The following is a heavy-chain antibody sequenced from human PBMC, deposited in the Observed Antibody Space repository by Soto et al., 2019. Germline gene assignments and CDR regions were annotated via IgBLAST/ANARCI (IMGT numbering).Heavy chain of an antibody. Sequence: GGSLRLSCAASGFAFTSYAMTWVRQGPGKGLEWVSSIGTRTGDLLYADSMRGRSTISRDNSRNTLYLQMNSLTTEDTAIYYCAKRSPSGTYYFDYWGQGTLVTVSS. V-gene: IGHV3-23*01. CDR3: AKRSPSGTYYFDY. J-gene: IGHJ4*02. CDR1: GFAFTSYA. D-gene: IGHD1-26*01. CDR2: IGTRTGDL.